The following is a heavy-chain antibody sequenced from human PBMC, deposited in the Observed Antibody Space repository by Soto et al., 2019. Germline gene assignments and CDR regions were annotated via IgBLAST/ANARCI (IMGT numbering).Heavy chain of an antibody. J-gene: IGHJ4*02. Sequence: TVAGGNISSFCGRWISQPPGKGLEWIGYIYYSGSTNYNPSLKSRVTISVDTSKNQFSLKLSSVTAADTAVYYCTRASIMITFGGVIVSYFDYWGQGTLVTVSS. V-gene: IGHV4-59*01. D-gene: IGHD3-16*02. CDR2: IYYSGST. CDR3: TRASIMITFGGVIVSYFDY. CDR1: GGNISSFC.